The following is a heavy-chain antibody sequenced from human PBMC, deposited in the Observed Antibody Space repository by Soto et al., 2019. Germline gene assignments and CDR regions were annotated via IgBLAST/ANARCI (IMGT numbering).Heavy chain of an antibody. J-gene: IGHJ5*02. V-gene: IGHV4-59*01. CDR2: IYYSGIT. CDR3: ARVYDFWSGYYWFDP. CDR1: GVSISSYY. D-gene: IGHD3-3*01. Sequence: SETLSLTCTVSGVSISSYYWSWIRQPPGKGLEWIAYIYYSGITDYNPSLKSRVTISVDTSKNQFSLKLSSVTAADTAVYYCARVYDFWSGYYWFDPWGQGTQVTAPQ.